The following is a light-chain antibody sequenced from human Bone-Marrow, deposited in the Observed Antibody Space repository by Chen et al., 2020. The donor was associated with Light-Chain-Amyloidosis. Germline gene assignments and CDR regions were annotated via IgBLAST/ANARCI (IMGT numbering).Light chain of an antibody. J-gene: IGLJ3*02. CDR2: SNN. Sequence: QSVLTQPPSASGTPGPRVTIPCYGSSSNIGRNTVNWYQQLPGTAPKLLIYSNNQRPSGVPDRFSGSKSGTSASLAISGLQSEDEADYYCAAWDDSLNGWVFGGGTKLTVL. CDR1: SSNIGRNT. V-gene: IGLV1-44*01. CDR3: AAWDDSLNGWV.